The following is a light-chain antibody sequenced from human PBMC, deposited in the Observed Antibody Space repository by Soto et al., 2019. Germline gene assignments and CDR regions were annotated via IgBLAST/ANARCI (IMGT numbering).Light chain of an antibody. Sequence: IQMTQSPSTLSASVGDRVTITCRASQSISSWLAWYQQKPGKAPKLLIYKASTLESGVPSRFSGSGSGTEFTLTISRLQPDDFATYYFQQYNSYSWTFGQGTKVESK. J-gene: IGKJ1*01. CDR2: KAS. CDR3: QQYNSYSWT. V-gene: IGKV1-5*03. CDR1: QSISSW.